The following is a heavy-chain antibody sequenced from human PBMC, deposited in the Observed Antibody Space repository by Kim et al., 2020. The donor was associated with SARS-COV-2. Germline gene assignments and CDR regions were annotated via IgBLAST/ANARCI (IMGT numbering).Heavy chain of an antibody. V-gene: IGHV3-23*01. D-gene: IGHD6-13*01. CDR2: GETT. J-gene: IGHJ4*02. Sequence: GETTTYAGSVKGRFTISRDNSKNTLYPQMSSLRAEDTAIYYCANPRQPDYWGQGTLVTVSS. CDR3: ANPRQPDY.